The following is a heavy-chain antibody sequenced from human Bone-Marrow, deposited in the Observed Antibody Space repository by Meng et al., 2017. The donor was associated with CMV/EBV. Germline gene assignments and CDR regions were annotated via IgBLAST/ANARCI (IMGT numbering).Heavy chain of an antibody. V-gene: IGHV1-2*02. Sequence: ASVKVSCKASGYTFTGYYMHWVRQAPGQGLEWMGWINPNSGGTNYAQKFQGRVTMTRDTSISTAYMELSRLRSDDTAVYYCACLLWPGITGKVDAFDIWVQGTMVTVSS. CDR1: GYTFTGYY. CDR2: INPNSGGT. D-gene: IGHD1-20*01. CDR3: ACLLWPGITGKVDAFDI. J-gene: IGHJ3*02.